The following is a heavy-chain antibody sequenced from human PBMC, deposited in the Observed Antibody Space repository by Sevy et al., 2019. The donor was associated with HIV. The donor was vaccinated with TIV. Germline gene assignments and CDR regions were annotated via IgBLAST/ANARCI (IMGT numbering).Heavy chain of an antibody. CDR2: IYYSGGT. CDR1: GGSISSYY. D-gene: IGHD6-19*01. Sequence: SETLSLTCTVSGGSISSYYCSWIRQPPGKGLEWFGYIYYSGGTTYNPSLKSRVTISVDTSKNQFSRKLSLVTAADTAVYYCARGAAGSGWSYFDYWGQGTLVTVSS. V-gene: IGHV4-59*13. CDR3: ARGAAGSGWSYFDY. J-gene: IGHJ4*02.